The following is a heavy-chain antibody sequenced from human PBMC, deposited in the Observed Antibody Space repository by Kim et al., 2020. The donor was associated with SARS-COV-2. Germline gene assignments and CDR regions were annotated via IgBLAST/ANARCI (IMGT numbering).Heavy chain of an antibody. D-gene: IGHD3-10*01. Sequence: SVKVSCKASGGTFSSYAISWVRQAPGQGLEWMGRIIPILGIANYAQKFQGRVTITADKSTSTAYMELSSLRAEDTAGDYCSREITIVRGVNTLGDYGMD. CDR2: IIPILGIA. J-gene: IGHJ6*01. CDR1: GGTFSSYA. CDR3: SREITIVRGVNTLGDYGMD. V-gene: IGHV1-69*04.